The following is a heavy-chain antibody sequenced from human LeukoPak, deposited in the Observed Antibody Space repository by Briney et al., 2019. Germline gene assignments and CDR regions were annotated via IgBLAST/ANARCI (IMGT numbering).Heavy chain of an antibody. CDR1: GGSFSGYY. CDR2: INHSGST. Sequence: SETLSLTCAVSGGSFSGYYWSWIRQPPGKGLEWIGEINHSGSTNYNPSLKSRVTISVDTSKNQFSLKLSSVTAADTAVYYCARARGVGATIYDYWGQGTLVTVSS. CDR3: ARARGVGATIYDY. V-gene: IGHV4-34*01. J-gene: IGHJ4*02. D-gene: IGHD1-26*01.